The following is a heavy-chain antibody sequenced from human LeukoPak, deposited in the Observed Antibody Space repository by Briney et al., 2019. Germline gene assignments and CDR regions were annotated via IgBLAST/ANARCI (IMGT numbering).Heavy chain of an antibody. CDR1: GGSISSYY. V-gene: IGHV4-59*01. CDR2: IYYSGST. J-gene: IGHJ6*02. CDR3: ARSRGSGWPYYYYYGMDV. D-gene: IGHD6-19*01. Sequence: PSETLSLTCTVSGGSISSYYWSWIRQPPGKGLEWIGYIYYSGSTNYNPSLKSRVTISVDTSKNQFSLKLSSVTAADTAVYYCARSRGSGWPYYYYYGMDVWGQGTMVTVSS.